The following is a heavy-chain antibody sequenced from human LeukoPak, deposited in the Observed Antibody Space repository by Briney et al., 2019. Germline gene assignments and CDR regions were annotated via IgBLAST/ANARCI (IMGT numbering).Heavy chain of an antibody. Sequence: GGSLRLSCSASGFTFSSYAMHWVRQAPGKGLEWVSAISGSGGSTYYADSVKGRFTISRDNSKNTLYLQMNSLRAEDTAVYYCAKGGGIPAAICPVWGQGTLVTVSS. J-gene: IGHJ4*02. V-gene: IGHV3-23*01. CDR2: ISGSGGST. D-gene: IGHD2-2*02. CDR1: GFTFSSYA. CDR3: AKGGGIPAAICPV.